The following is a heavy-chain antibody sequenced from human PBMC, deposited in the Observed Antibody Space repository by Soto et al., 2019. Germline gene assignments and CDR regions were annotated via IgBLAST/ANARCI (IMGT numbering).Heavy chain of an antibody. CDR2: ISSSSSYT. J-gene: IGHJ6*02. Sequence: QVQVVESGGGLVKPGGSLRLSCAASGFTFSDYYMSWIRQAPGKGLEWVSYISSSSSYTNYADSVKGRFTISRDNAKNSLYLQMNRLRAEDTAVYYCARELSGGDRIMDVWGQGTTVTVSS. CDR1: GFTFSDYY. CDR3: ARELSGGDRIMDV. V-gene: IGHV3-11*05. D-gene: IGHD2-21*02.